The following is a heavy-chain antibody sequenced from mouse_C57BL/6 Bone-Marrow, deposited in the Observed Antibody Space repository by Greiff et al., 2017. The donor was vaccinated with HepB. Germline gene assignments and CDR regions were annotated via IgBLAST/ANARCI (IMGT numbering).Heavy chain of an antibody. Sequence: EVQLQESGPELVKPGASVKIPCKASGYTFTDYNMDWVKQSHGKSLEWIGDINPNNGGTIYNQKFKGKATLTVDKSSSTAYMELRSLTSEDTAVYYCARLEIGNYYCSSYDVWGTGTTVTVSS. V-gene: IGHV1-18*01. CDR1: GYTFTDYN. J-gene: IGHJ1*03. D-gene: IGHD1-1*01. CDR3: ARLEIGNYYCSSYDV. CDR2: INPNNGGT.